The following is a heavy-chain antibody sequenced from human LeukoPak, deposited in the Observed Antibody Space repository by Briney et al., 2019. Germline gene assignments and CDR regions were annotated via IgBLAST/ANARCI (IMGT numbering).Heavy chain of an antibody. J-gene: IGHJ3*02. CDR2: ISGSGGST. Sequence: GGSLRLSCAASGFTFSSYGMHWVRQAPGKGLEWVSAISGSGGSTYYADSVKGRFTISRDNSKNTLYLQMNSLRAEDTAVYYCAKIPLLTMTGPGFPRGAFDIWGQGTMVTVSS. CDR3: AKIPLLTMTGPGFPRGAFDI. D-gene: IGHD4/OR15-4a*01. V-gene: IGHV3-23*01. CDR1: GFTFSSYG.